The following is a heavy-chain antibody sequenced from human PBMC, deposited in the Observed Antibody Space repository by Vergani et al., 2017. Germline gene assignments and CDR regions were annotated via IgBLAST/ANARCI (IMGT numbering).Heavy chain of an antibody. V-gene: IGHV3-48*03. CDR1: GFTFSSYE. CDR3: ARVFGLAAAGTWAFDI. J-gene: IGHJ3*02. Sequence: EVQLVESGGGLVQPGGSLRLSCAASGFTFSSYEMNWVRQAPGKGLEWVSYISSSGSTIYYADSVKGRFTISRDNAKNSLYLQMNSLRAEDTAVYYCARVFGLAAAGTWAFDIWGQGTMVTVSS. D-gene: IGHD6-13*01. CDR2: ISSSGSTI.